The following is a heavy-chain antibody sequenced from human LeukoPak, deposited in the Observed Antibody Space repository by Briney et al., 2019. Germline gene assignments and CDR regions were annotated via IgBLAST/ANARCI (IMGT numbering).Heavy chain of an antibody. Sequence: SETLALTCTVSGGSLSSYYWSWIRQPPGKGLEWIGYIYYSGSTNYNTSLKSRVTISVDTSKNQFSLKLSSVTAADTAVYYCARIQLLAAFDIWGQGTMVTVSS. CDR3: ARIQLLAAFDI. CDR2: IYYSGST. V-gene: IGHV4-59*01. CDR1: GGSLSSYY. D-gene: IGHD3-10*01. J-gene: IGHJ3*02.